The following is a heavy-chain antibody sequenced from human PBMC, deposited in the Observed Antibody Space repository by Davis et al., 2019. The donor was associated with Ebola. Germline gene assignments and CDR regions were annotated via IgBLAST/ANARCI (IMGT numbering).Heavy chain of an antibody. CDR3: ARGTIAALFDY. CDR1: GFTFSSYS. J-gene: IGHJ4*02. D-gene: IGHD6-13*01. V-gene: IGHV3-21*01. Sequence: GESLKISCAASGFTFSSYSMNWVRQAPGKGLEWVSSISSSSSYIYYADPVKGRFTISRDNAKNSLYLQMNSLRAEDTAVYYCARGTIAALFDYWGQGTLVTVSS. CDR2: ISSSSSYI.